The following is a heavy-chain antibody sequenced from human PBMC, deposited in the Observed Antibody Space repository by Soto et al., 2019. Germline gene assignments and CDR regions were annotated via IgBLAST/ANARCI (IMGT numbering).Heavy chain of an antibody. J-gene: IGHJ6*02. CDR2: ISGYNRQT. V-gene: IGHV1-18*01. Sequence: QVQLVVSGPEVKKPGASVKVSCKASAYTFTNYGISWVRQAPGQGLEWMGWISGYNRQTKHAQKFRGKVTFTTDTSSSTAYMELSSLRSDDTAMYYCARDVRKELWVEGLNAMDVWGPGTPFNFSS. CDR3: ARDVRKELWVEGLNAMDV. D-gene: IGHD5-18*01. CDR1: AYTFTNYG.